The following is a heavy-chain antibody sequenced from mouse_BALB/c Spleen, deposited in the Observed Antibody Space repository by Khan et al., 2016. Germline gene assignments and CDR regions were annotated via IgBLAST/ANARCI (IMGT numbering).Heavy chain of an antibody. CDR2: IRNKANGYTT. CDR3: RSVWSVAMCY. Sequence: EVELVESGGGLVQPGGSLRLSCATSGFTFTDYYMSWVRQPPGKALEWLGFIRNKANGYTTEYSASVKGRFTISRDNTQSTLYLQMKTPSAEEGAIYVSRSVWSVAMCYWGQETSVAVSS. V-gene: IGHV7-3*02. CDR1: GFTFTDYY. J-gene: IGHJ4*01. D-gene: IGHD2-10*02.